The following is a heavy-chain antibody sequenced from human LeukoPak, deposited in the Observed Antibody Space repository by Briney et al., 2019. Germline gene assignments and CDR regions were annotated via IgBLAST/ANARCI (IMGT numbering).Heavy chain of an antibody. Sequence: GESLKISCKGSGYSFTSYWIGWVRQMPGKGLESMGIIYPGDSDTRYSPSFQGQVTISADKSINTAYLQWSSLKASDTAMYYCARVRSPRYFDYWGQGTLVTVSS. CDR2: IYPGDSDT. CDR1: GYSFTSYW. CDR3: ARVRSPRYFDY. V-gene: IGHV5-51*01. J-gene: IGHJ4*02.